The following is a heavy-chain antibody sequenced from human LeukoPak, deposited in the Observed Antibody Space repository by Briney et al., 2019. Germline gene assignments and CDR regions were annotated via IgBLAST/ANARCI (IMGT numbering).Heavy chain of an antibody. CDR1: GFTFSSYT. J-gene: IGHJ4*02. CDR2: ITTSDGNT. CDR3: ANEIRPNDY. D-gene: IGHD4-17*01. V-gene: IGHV3-23*01. Sequence: PGGSLRLSCAASGFTFSSYTMSWVRQAPGKGLEWVSTITTSDGNTYYADSVKGRFTVSRDNSKNALFLQMNNLRADDTAVYYCANEIRPNDYWGQGTLVTVSS.